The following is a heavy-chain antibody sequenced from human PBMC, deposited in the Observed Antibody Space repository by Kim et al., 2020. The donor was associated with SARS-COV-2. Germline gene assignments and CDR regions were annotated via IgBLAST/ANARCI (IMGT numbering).Heavy chain of an antibody. J-gene: IGHJ5*02. CDR3: ARQKRGYSILSWFDP. CDR2: ISYDGSNK. D-gene: IGHD5-18*01. V-gene: IGHV3-30*04. CDR1: GFTFSSYA. Sequence: GGSLRLSCAASGFTFSSYAMHWVRQAPGKGLEWVAVISYDGSNKYYADSVKGRFTISRDNSKNTLYLQMNSLRAEDTAVYYCARQKRGYSILSWFDPWGQGTLVTVSS.